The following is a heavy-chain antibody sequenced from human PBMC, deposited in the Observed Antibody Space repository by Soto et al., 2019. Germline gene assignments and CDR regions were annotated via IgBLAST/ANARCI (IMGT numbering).Heavy chain of an antibody. J-gene: IGHJ6*02. Sequence: QVQLVQSGAEVKKPGSSVKVSCKAFGGTFRSYAISWVRQAPGQGLEGMGGIIPIFGTANYAQKFQGRVTITADESTSTAYMELSSLRSEDTAVYYCARPGIAARRRVDYYYYGMDVWGQGTTVTVSS. CDR3: ARPGIAARRRVDYYYYGMDV. CDR1: GGTFRSYA. V-gene: IGHV1-69*01. D-gene: IGHD6-6*01. CDR2: IIPIFGTA.